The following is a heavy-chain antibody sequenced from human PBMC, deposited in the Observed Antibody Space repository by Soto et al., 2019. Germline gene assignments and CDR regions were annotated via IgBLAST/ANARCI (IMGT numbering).Heavy chain of an antibody. CDR3: ARHCPDIVAAITWGYYFGY. Sequence: QLQLQESGPGLVKPSETLSLTCTVSGGSVSRSSCYGGWIRQPPGKGLEWIGSIYYSGSTYYNPSLKSRVTISVDTSKNQFSLKLSSVIAADTAVYYCARHCPDIVAAITWGYYFGYWGQGTLVTVSS. D-gene: IGHD5-12*01. J-gene: IGHJ4*02. CDR1: GGSVSRSSCY. CDR2: IYYSGST. V-gene: IGHV4-39*01.